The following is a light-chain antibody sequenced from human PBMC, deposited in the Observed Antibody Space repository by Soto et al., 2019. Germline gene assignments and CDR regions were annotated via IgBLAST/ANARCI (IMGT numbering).Light chain of an antibody. Sequence: EVVLTQSPGTLSLSPGEIATLSCRASESVSSSFLTWYQQKPGQAPRLLIYRTSNRVTGIPDRFSGSGSGKELTLTIRRLEPEDFAVYFGQHYGNXLWTVGQGTKV. CDR1: ESVSSSF. V-gene: IGKV3-20*01. CDR2: RTS. J-gene: IGKJ1*01. CDR3: QHYGNXLWT.